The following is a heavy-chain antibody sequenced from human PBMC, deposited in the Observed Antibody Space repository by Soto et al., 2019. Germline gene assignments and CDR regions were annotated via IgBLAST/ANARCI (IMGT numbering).Heavy chain of an antibody. Sequence: QVQLQESGPGLVKPSETLSHTCTVSGGSVSSGSYYWSWIRQPPGKGLEWIGYIYYSGSTNYNPSRNSRVPISVDTSKNQFALKLSSVTAADTAVYYCARGIEGWYQGRYYYGMDVWGQGTTVTVSS. J-gene: IGHJ6*02. CDR3: ARGIEGWYQGRYYYGMDV. V-gene: IGHV4-61*01. CDR1: GGSVSSGSYY. CDR2: IYYSGST. D-gene: IGHD6-19*01.